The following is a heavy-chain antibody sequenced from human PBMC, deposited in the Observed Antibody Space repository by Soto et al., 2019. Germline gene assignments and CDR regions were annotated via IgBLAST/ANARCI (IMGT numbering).Heavy chain of an antibody. CDR2: IYYSGST. V-gene: IGHV4-31*03. D-gene: IGHD6-6*01. J-gene: IGHJ4*02. CDR3: ARGRGHQRGGQLAYFEY. CDR1: GGSISSGGYY. Sequence: PSETLSLTCTVSGGSISSGGYYWSWIRQHPGKGLEWIGYIYYSGSTYYNPSLKSRVTISVDTSKNQFSLKLSSVTAADTAVYYCARGRGHQRGGQLAYFEYSGQGTLVTVFS.